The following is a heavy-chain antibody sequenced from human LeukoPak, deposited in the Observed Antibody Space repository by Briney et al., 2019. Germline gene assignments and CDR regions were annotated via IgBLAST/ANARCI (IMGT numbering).Heavy chain of an antibody. Sequence: HGESLKISCKGSGYSFTSYWIGWVRQLPGKGLEWMGIIYPGDSDTRYSPSFQGQVTISADKSISTAYLQWSSLKASDTAMYYCARTYGSGNLYFDFWGQGTLVIVSS. D-gene: IGHD3-10*01. CDR2: IYPGDSDT. CDR1: GYSFTSYW. CDR3: ARTYGSGNLYFDF. J-gene: IGHJ4*02. V-gene: IGHV5-51*01.